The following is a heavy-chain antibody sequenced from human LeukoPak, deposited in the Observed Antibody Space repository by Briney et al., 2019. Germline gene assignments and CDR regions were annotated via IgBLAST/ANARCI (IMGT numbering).Heavy chain of an antibody. V-gene: IGHV1-69*13. CDR2: IIPIFGTA. J-gene: IGHJ3*02. D-gene: IGHD2-15*01. CDR1: GGTFSSYA. Sequence: SVKVSCKASGGTFSSYAISWVRQAPGQGLEWMGGIIPIFGTANYAQKFQGRVTITADESTSTAYMELTSLRSEDTAVYYCARGGGPNGDAFDIWGQGTMVTVSS. CDR3: ARGGGPNGDAFDI.